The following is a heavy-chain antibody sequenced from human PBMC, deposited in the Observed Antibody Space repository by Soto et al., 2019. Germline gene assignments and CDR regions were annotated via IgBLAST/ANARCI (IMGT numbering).Heavy chain of an antibody. CDR3: ARMATSGALSWFDH. V-gene: IGHV1-8*01. J-gene: IGHJ5*02. CDR1: GYTFGNHD. Sequence: ASVKVSCKASGYTFGNHDISWLRQATGQGLEWMGWMSPNSGNTGYAQKFQGRVSMTRNTSITTAYLELSSLRSDDTAIYYCARMATSGALSWFDHWGQGTLVTVSS. CDR2: MSPNSGNT.